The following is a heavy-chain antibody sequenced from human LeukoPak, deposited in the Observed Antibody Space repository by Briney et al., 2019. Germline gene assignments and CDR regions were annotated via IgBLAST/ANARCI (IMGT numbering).Heavy chain of an antibody. J-gene: IGHJ4*02. D-gene: IGHD3-16*01. CDR1: GFRFDDYT. CDR2: LSWDSVVI. V-gene: IGHV3-43*01. CDR3: ARVGDAPR. Sequence: GGSLRLSCAASGFRFDDYTMHWVRQAPGKSLEWVSLLSWDSVVIDHADSVKGRFTISRDNAKNSLYLQMNSLRAEDTAVYYCARVGDAPRWGQGTLVTVSS.